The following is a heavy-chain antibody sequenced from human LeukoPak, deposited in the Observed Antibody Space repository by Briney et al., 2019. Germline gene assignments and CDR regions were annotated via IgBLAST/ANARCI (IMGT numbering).Heavy chain of an antibody. D-gene: IGHD2-15*01. CDR3: AKVGCRGGSCSDGLDV. CDR2: ISGSGGST. Sequence: GGSLRLSCAASGFTFSSYAMSWVRHAPGKGLEWVSAISGSGGSTYYADSVKGRFTISRDNSKNTLYLQMNSLRAEDTAVYYCAKVGCRGGSCSDGLDVWGKGTTVTVSS. J-gene: IGHJ6*04. V-gene: IGHV3-23*01. CDR1: GFTFSSYA.